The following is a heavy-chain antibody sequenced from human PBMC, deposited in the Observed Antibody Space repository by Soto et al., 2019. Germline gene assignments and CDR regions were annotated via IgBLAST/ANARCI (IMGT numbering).Heavy chain of an antibody. CDR3: ARDHADYGDSHFDY. J-gene: IGHJ4*02. D-gene: IGHD4-17*01. CDR2: ISYDGSNK. Sequence: PGGSLRLSCAASGFTFSSYAMHWVRQAPGKGLEWVAVISYDGSNKYYADSVKGRFTISRDNSKNTLYLQMNSLRAEDTAVYYCARDHADYGDSHFDYWGQGTPVTVSS. V-gene: IGHV3-30-3*01. CDR1: GFTFSSYA.